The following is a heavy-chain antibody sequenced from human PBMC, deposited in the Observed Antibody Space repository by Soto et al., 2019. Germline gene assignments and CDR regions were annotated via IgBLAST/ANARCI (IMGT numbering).Heavy chain of an antibody. CDR1: GFTFDVYA. D-gene: IGHD6-13*01. CDR2: INYNSGSV. Sequence: EVQLVESGGGWVQPGRSLRLSCAASGFTFDVYAMHWVRQAPGKGLEWVSGINYNSGSVGYADSVKGRFTISRDNAKNSLHLQMTSLGAEDTAVYYCAKDISLRGWVYLVVEYWGQGTLVTVSP. V-gene: IGHV3-9*01. CDR3: AKDISLRGWVYLVVEY. J-gene: IGHJ4*02.